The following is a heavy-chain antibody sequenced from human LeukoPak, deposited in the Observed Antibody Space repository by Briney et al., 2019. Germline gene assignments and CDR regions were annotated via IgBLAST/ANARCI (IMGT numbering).Heavy chain of an antibody. V-gene: IGHV4-4*08. D-gene: IGHD2-8*01. CDR2: NHNTGST. J-gene: IGHJ4*02. CDR1: GDSISTFH. CDR3: SRENGAFSPFGY. Sequence: SETLSLTCTVSGDSISTFHWSWIRQPPGRGLEWIAFNHNTGSTNYNPSLNSRVTILVDTSKNQFSLKLSSVTAADTAVYYCSRENGAFSPFGYWGQGILVTVLS.